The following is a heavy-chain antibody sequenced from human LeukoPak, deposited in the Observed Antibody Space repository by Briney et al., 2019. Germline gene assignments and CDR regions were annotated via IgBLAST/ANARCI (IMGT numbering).Heavy chain of an antibody. V-gene: IGHV4-34*01. D-gene: IGHD3-22*01. CDR2: INHSGST. CDR1: GGSFSGYY. CDR3: ARRPYYYDSSGYY. J-gene: IGHJ4*02. Sequence: SETLSLTCAVYGGSFSGYYWSWIRQPPGKGLEWIGEINHSGSTNYNPSLKSRVTISVDTSKNQFSLKLSSVTAADTAVYYCARRPYYYDSSGYYWGQGTLVTVSS.